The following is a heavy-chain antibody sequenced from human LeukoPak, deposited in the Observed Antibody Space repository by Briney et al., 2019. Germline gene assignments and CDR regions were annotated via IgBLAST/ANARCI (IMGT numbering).Heavy chain of an antibody. CDR1: GFSFSSYS. CDR3: AAGDTFDI. CDR2: ISSSSSYI. J-gene: IGHJ3*02. V-gene: IGHV3-21*01. D-gene: IGHD7-27*01. Sequence: GGSLRLSCAASGFSFSSYSMNWVRQAPGQGLEWVSSISSSSSYIYYADSGKGRFTISRDNAKNSLYLQMTSLSAEDTAVYYCAAGDTFDIWGQGTMVTVSS.